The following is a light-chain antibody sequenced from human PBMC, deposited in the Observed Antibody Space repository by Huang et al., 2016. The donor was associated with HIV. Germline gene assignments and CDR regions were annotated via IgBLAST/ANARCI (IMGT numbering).Light chain of an antibody. CDR3: QQSYSTPRT. CDR2: ATS. CDR1: RGINNY. Sequence: DIQMTQSPSSLSASLGDRVTITCRASRGINNYLNWYQQKPGTAPMLLIYATSSLQSGVPSSFSGSGSGTDFTLTISSLQLDDFATYYCQQSYSTPRTFGQGTKVEIK. V-gene: IGKV1-39*01. J-gene: IGKJ1*01.